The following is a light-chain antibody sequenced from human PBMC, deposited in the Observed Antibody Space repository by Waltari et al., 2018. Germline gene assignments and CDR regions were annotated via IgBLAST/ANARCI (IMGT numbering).Light chain of an antibody. J-gene: IGLJ2*01. CDR3: QSYDSSLSGSV. V-gene: IGLV1-40*01. CDR1: SSTIGTGSG. CDR2: ANG. Sequence: HSVLTQPPSVSGAPGQRVTTSCTGSSSTIGTGSGVHWYQQLPGTAPKLLIYANGNRPSGVPDRFSGSQSGTSASLAITGLQAEDEADYYCQSYDSSLSGSVFGGGTKLTVL.